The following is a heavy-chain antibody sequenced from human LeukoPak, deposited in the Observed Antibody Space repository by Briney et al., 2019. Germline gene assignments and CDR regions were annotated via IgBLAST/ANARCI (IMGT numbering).Heavy chain of an antibody. V-gene: IGHV4-59*01. Sequence: SETLSLTCTVSGGSISSYYWSWIRQPPGKGLEWIGYIYYSGSTNYNPSLKSRVTISVDTSKNQFSLKLSSVTAADTAVYYCARGTVASYYGMDVWGQGATVTVSS. CDR1: GGSISSYY. J-gene: IGHJ6*02. D-gene: IGHD6-19*01. CDR3: ARGTVASYYGMDV. CDR2: IYYSGST.